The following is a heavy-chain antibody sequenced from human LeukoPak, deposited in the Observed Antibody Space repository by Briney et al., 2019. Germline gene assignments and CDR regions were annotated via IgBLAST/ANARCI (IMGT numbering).Heavy chain of an antibody. Sequence: PGGSLRLSCAASGFTFSSYAMHWVRQAPGKGLEWVAVVSYDGSNKYYADSVKGRFTISRDNSKNTLYLQMNSLRAEDTAIYYCAKDSTGNDCFDYWGQGTLVTVSS. CDR1: GFTFSSYA. CDR3: AKDSTGNDCFDY. CDR2: VSYDGSNK. J-gene: IGHJ4*02. V-gene: IGHV3-30-3*01. D-gene: IGHD1-1*01.